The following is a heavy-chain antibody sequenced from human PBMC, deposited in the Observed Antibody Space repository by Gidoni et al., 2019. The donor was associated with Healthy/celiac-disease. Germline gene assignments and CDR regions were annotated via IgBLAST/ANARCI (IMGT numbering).Heavy chain of an antibody. D-gene: IGHD6-13*01. Sequence: QVQLVESGGGVVQPGRSLRLSCAASGFTFSSYGMHWVRQAPGKGLEWVAVISYDGSNKYYADSVKGRFTISRDNSKNTLYLQMNSLRAEDTAVYYCANLLGPREQLGFDYWGQGTLVTVSS. CDR3: ANLLGPREQLGFDY. CDR1: GFTFSSYG. J-gene: IGHJ4*02. V-gene: IGHV3-30*18. CDR2: ISYDGSNK.